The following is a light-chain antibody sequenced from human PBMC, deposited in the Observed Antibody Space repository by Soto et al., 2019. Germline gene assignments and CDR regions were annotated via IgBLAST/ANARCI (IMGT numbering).Light chain of an antibody. Sequence: IVSTHSPGTLSFPPGDRHTLSYRARQAVTGNYLAWYHQKPGQAPRLLIHSASSRATGIPDRFSASGTGTDFTLTISRLEPEDFAVYYCQQYSASPRTFGRGTKVDIK. V-gene: IGKV3-20*01. CDR1: QAVTGNY. J-gene: IGKJ4*01. CDR2: SAS. CDR3: QQYSASPRT.